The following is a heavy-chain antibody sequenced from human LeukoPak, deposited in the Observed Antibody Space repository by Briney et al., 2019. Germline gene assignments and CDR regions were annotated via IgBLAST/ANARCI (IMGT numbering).Heavy chain of an antibody. J-gene: IGHJ5*02. CDR3: ARAYYDILTGYNWFDP. Sequence: SETLSLTCTVSGGSISNYYWSWIRQPAGKGLEWIGHIYTSGSTNYNPSLKSRVAMSLDTSKNQFSLKLSSVTAADTAVYYCARAYYDILTGYNWFDPWGQGTLVAVSS. V-gene: IGHV4-4*07. CDR2: IYTSGST. CDR1: GGSISNYY. D-gene: IGHD3-9*01.